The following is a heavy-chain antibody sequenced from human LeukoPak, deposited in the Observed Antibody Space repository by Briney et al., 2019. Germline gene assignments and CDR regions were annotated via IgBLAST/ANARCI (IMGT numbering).Heavy chain of an antibody. D-gene: IGHD5-12*01. Sequence: GRSLRLSCAASGFTFDDYSMHWVRQAPGKGLEWVSGISWNSGSAGYAHSVKSRFTISRDSAKNSLYLQMNSLRTEDTALYYCAKDRTYSAYAALDYWGQGTLVTVSS. V-gene: IGHV3-9*01. J-gene: IGHJ4*02. CDR1: GFTFDDYS. CDR3: AKDRTYSAYAALDY. CDR2: ISWNSGSA.